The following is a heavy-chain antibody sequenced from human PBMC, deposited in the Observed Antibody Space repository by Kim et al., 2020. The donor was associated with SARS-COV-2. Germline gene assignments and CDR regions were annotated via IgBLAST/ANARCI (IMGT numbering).Heavy chain of an antibody. V-gene: IGHV3-23*01. CDR3: ARDLHDPGVVPAAI. Sequence: GGSLRLSCAASGFTFDNYGMSWVRQALGGGLEWVSAISGSGDGTYYRDSVWGRFTISRDNSKNTLYLQMNSLTAEDTAVYYCARDLHDPGVVPAAIWGQGTVVAVSS. CDR2: ISGSGDGT. D-gene: IGHD2-15*01. CDR1: GFTFDNYG. J-gene: IGHJ4*02.